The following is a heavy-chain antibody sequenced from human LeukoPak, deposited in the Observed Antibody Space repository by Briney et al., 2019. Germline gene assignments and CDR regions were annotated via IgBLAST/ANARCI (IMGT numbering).Heavy chain of an antibody. J-gene: IGHJ4*02. Sequence: GGSLSLSCAASGLIFSNYAMSWVRQAPGKGLEWVSGITSGFTPHYADSVKGRFTISRDDSKNTFHLQMNSLRAEDTAVYYCAKDYSDSRVADVFFEYWGQGTLVPVSS. D-gene: IGHD2-15*01. CDR3: AKDYSDSRVADVFFEY. V-gene: IGHV3-23*01. CDR2: ITSGFTP. CDR1: GLIFSNYA.